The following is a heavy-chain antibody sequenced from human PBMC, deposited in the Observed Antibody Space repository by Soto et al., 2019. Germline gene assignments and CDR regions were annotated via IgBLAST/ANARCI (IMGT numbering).Heavy chain of an antibody. CDR3: ARHGCSSTSCYNYYYYGMDV. D-gene: IGHD2-2*02. CDR2: IYPGDSDT. J-gene: IGHJ6*02. Sequence: GESLKISCKGSGYSFTSYWIGWARQMPGKGLEWMGIIYPGDSDTRYSPSFQGQVTISADKSISTAYLQWSSLKASDTAMYYCARHGCSSTSCYNYYYYGMDVWGQGTTVTVSS. CDR1: GYSFTSYW. V-gene: IGHV5-51*01.